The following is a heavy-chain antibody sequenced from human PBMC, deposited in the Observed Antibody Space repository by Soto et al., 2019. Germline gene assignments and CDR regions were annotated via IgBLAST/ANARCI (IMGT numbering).Heavy chain of an antibody. CDR2: IWYDGTNK. Sequence: GGSLRLSCAASGFTFSSDGMHWVRRAPGKGLEWVALIWYDGTNKTYADSVKGRFTISRDNSKNMLYLQMNSLRAEDTAMYYCARAFEYYSSASGYWGQGTLVTVSS. V-gene: IGHV3-33*01. J-gene: IGHJ4*02. CDR1: GFTFSSDG. D-gene: IGHD3-10*01. CDR3: ARAFEYYSSASGY.